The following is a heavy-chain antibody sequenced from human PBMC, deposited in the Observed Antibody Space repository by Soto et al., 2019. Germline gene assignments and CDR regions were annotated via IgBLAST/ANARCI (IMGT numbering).Heavy chain of an antibody. V-gene: IGHV3-30-3*01. CDR1: GFTFSSYA. J-gene: IGHJ2*01. Sequence: QVQLVESGGGVVQPGRSLRLSCAAAGFTFSSYAMHWVRQAPGKGLEWVAVISYDGSNKYDADSVKGRFTIYRDNSKNTLYLQMNSLRAEDTAVYYCARDVGGSWYNWYFDLWGRGTLVTVSS. D-gene: IGHD6-13*01. CDR3: ARDVGGSWYNWYFDL. CDR2: ISYDGSNK.